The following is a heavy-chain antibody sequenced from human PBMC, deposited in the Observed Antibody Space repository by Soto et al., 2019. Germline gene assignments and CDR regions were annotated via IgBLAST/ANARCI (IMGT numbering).Heavy chain of an antibody. CDR3: ARDRKGSGWYRDY. Sequence: PSETLSLTCTVSGGSVSSGSYYWSWIRQPPGKGLEWIGYIYYSGSTNYNPSLKSRVTISVDTSKNQFSLKLSSVTAADTAVYYCARDRKGSGWYRDYWGQGTLVTVSS. CDR1: GGSVSSGSYY. V-gene: IGHV4-61*01. CDR2: IYYSGST. D-gene: IGHD6-19*01. J-gene: IGHJ4*02.